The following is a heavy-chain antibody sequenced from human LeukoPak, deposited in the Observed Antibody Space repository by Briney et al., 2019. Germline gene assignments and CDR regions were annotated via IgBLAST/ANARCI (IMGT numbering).Heavy chain of an antibody. D-gene: IGHD2-15*01. V-gene: IGHV4-31*03. Sequence: SETLSLTCTVSGGSISSGGYYWSWMRQHPGKGLEWIGYIYYSGSTYYNPSLKSRVTISVDTSKNQFSLKLSSVTAADTAVYYCARDWLNCSGGSCYYFDYWGQGTLVTVSS. CDR3: ARDWLNCSGGSCYYFDY. J-gene: IGHJ4*02. CDR2: IYYSGST. CDR1: GGSISSGGYY.